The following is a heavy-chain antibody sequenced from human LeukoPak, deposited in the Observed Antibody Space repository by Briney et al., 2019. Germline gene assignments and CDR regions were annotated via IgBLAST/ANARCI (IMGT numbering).Heavy chain of an antibody. Sequence: SETLSLTCAVSGGSISSGGYSWSWIRQPPGKGLEWIGYIYYSGSTNYNPSLRSRVTISVDTSKNRFSLKLSSVTAADTAVYYCARSGFGELNFHYWGQGTLVTVSS. CDR1: GGSISSGGYS. J-gene: IGHJ4*02. D-gene: IGHD3-10*01. V-gene: IGHV4-61*08. CDR2: IYYSGST. CDR3: ARSGFGELNFHY.